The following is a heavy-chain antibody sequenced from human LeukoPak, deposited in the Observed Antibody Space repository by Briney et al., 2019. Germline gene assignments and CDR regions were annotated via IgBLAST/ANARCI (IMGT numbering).Heavy chain of an antibody. Sequence: PSETLSLTCAVYGGSFSGYYWSWIRQPPGKGPEWIGEINHSGSTNYNPSLKSRVTISVDTSKNQSSLKLSSVTAADTAVYYCASIAAAGAYYYYYYMDVWGKGTTVTVSS. D-gene: IGHD6-13*01. CDR2: INHSGST. CDR1: GGSFSGYY. V-gene: IGHV4-34*01. CDR3: ASIAAAGAYYYYYYMDV. J-gene: IGHJ6*03.